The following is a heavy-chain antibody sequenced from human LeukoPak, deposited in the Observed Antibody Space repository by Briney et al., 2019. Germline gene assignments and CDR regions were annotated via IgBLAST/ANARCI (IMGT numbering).Heavy chain of an antibody. Sequence: ASVKVSCKASGYTFAAYYIHWVRQAPGQGLEWMGWINPINPNSDDVRYAQNFRGRVTMTRDTSISTAYMELSSLASDDTALYYCTRGGYSSSLYDYWGQGTLVTGSS. CDR2: INPINPNSDDV. V-gene: IGHV1-2*02. J-gene: IGHJ4*02. CDR3: TRGGYSSSLYDY. CDR1: GYTFAAYY. D-gene: IGHD6-13*01.